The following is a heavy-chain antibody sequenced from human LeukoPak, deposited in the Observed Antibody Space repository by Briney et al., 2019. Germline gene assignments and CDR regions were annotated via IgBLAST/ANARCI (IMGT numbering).Heavy chain of an antibody. CDR2: ISSSSSYI. CDR3: ARGCGTSCYAFDY. CDR1: GFTFSSYS. J-gene: IGHJ4*02. D-gene: IGHD2-2*01. V-gene: IGHV3-21*01. Sequence: GGSLRLSCPASGFTFSSYSMNWVRQAPGKGLEWVSSISSSSSYIYYADSVKGRFTISRDNAKNSLYLQMNSLRAEDTAVYYCARGCGTSCYAFDYWGQGTLDTVSS.